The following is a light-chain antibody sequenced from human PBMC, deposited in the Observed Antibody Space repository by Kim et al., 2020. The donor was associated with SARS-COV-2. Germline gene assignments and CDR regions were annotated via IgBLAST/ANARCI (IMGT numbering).Light chain of an antibody. Sequence: ASVGDRVTITSRASQNNNTYLAWLQKKPGKDPKYLIYGTSSLESGVPAKFSGSGSGTDFTLTISSLQPEDFATYYCQQYHNYPFPFGQGTRLEIK. CDR2: GTS. CDR1: QNNNTY. V-gene: IGKV1-16*02. J-gene: IGKJ5*01. CDR3: QQYHNYPFP.